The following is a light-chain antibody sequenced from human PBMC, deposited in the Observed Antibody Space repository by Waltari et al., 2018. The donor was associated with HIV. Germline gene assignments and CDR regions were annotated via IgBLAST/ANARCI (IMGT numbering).Light chain of an antibody. J-gene: IGLJ2*01. V-gene: IGLV3-19*01. CDR1: SLKTFS. CDR2: GKN. Sequence: SSELTQVPAVSVALGQTVRITCQGDSLKTFSSGWYQQNPLQAPVLVIYGKNNRPSGIPDRFSGSSSGNTASLTITGAQAEDEADYYCDSRDSSGNHVVFGGGTKLTVL. CDR3: DSRDSSGNHVV.